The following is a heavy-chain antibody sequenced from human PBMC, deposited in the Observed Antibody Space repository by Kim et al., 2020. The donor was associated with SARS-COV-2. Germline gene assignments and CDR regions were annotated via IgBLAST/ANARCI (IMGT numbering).Heavy chain of an antibody. CDR2: AYYIGNT. D-gene: IGHD6-19*01. J-gene: IGHJ6*01. Sequence: SETLSLTCTVSGGSLSSSSYYWGWIRQPPGKGLEWIGTAYYIGNTYYNPSLKSRVTISVDTSKNQFSLKLGSVTAADTAVYYCARHQRYSSGFYVAFYY. CDR1: GGSLSSSSYY. V-gene: IGHV4-39*01. CDR3: ARHQRYSSGFYVAFYY.